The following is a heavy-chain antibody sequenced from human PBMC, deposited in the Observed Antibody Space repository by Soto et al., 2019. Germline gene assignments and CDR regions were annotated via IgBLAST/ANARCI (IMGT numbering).Heavy chain of an antibody. D-gene: IGHD6-19*01. CDR1: VYTFTRYY. J-gene: IGHJ5*02. V-gene: IGHV1-46*03. CDR2: INPSGGST. Sequence: ASVKVSCTQSVYTFTRYYMHWVRQPPRQGLEWMGIINPSGGSTSYAQKFQGRVTMTRDTSTRTVYMELSSLRSEDTAGYYCARELEDRSGWYNSRVWFDPWGQGTLVTVSS. CDR3: ARELEDRSGWYNSRVWFDP.